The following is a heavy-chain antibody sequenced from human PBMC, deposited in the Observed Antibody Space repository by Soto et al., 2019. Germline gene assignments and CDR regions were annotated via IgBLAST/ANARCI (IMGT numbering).Heavy chain of an antibody. CDR1: GVTFISYA. V-gene: IGHV1-69*13. CDR3: ARESDYSNYYFDY. CDR2: IIPIFGTA. Sequence: SSVKVSFKSSGVTFISYAISWVRQAPGQGLEWMGGIIPIFGTANYAQKFQGRVTITADESTSTAYMELSSLRSEDTAVYYCARESDYSNYYFDYWGQGTLVTVSS. J-gene: IGHJ4*02. D-gene: IGHD5-12*01.